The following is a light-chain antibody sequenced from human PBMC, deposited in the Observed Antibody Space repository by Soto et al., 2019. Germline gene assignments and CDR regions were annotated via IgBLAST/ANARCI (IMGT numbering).Light chain of an antibody. CDR3: QQYGNLPLT. J-gene: IGKJ2*01. CDR1: EDITNY. CDR2: DAS. V-gene: IGKV1-33*01. Sequence: DIYMAQSPSSLSASVGDRVTITCQASEDITNYLNWYQQKPGKAPKLLIYDASSLETGVPLRFTGGGSGTNFTFTISGLQPEDIASYYCQQYGNLPLTFGQGTMVE.